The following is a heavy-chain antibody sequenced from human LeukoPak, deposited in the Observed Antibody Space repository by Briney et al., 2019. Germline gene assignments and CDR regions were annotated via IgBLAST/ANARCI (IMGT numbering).Heavy chain of an antibody. CDR2: INHSGST. CDR1: GGSFSGYY. Sequence: SETLSLTCAVYGGSFSGYYWSWIRQPPGKGLEWIGEINHSGSTNYNPSLKSRVTISVDTSKNQFSLKLSSVTAADTAVYYCATGGGSSWYAYWGQGTLVTVSS. D-gene: IGHD6-13*01. J-gene: IGHJ4*02. V-gene: IGHV4-34*01. CDR3: ATGGGSSWYAY.